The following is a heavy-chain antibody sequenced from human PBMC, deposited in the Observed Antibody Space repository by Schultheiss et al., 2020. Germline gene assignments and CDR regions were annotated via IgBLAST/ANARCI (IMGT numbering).Heavy chain of an antibody. J-gene: IGHJ4*02. CDR1: GFTFGDYA. Sequence: ESLKISCTASGFTFGDYAMSWFRQAPGKGLEWIGEINHSGSTNYNPSLKSRVTISVDTSKNQFSLKLSSVTAADTAVYYCARSDLYGSGSSLDYWGQGTLVTVSS. CDR3: ARSDLYGSGSSLDY. CDR2: INHSGST. V-gene: IGHV4-34*01. D-gene: IGHD3-10*01.